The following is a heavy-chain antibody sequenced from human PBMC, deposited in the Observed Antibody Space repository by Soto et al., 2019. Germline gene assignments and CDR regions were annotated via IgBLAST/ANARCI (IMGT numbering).Heavy chain of an antibody. Sequence: ESLKISCKGSGYNFTSYWMSWVRQMSGKGLEWMGRIDPSDSYTNYSPSFQGHATISADKSISTSYLQWSSLKASDTAMYYCARQAEDYYYGMDVWGQGPTVTVSS. J-gene: IGHJ6*02. V-gene: IGHV5-10-1*01. CDR1: GYNFTSYW. CDR2: IDPSDSYT. D-gene: IGHD6-19*01. CDR3: ARQAEDYYYGMDV.